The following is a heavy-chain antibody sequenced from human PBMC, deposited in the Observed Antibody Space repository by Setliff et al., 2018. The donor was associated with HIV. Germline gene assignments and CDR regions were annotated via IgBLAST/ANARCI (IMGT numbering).Heavy chain of an antibody. D-gene: IGHD2-15*01. V-gene: IGHV3-21*01. CDR3: ARDGGRAMTASLFGRYYYGMDV. CDR1: GFTFSSFS. Sequence: LRLSCAASGFTFSSFSMNWVRQAPGKGLEWVSSISSSSSYIYYADSVKGRFTISRDNAKNSLYLQMNSLRAEDTAVYYCARDGGRAMTASLFGRYYYGMDVWGQGTTVTVSS. CDR2: ISSSSSYI. J-gene: IGHJ6*02.